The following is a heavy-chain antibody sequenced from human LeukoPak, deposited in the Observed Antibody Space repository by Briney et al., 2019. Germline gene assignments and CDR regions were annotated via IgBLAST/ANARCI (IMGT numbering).Heavy chain of an antibody. D-gene: IGHD4-23*01. J-gene: IGHJ4*02. CDR3: AKAARWNYFDY. Sequence: GGSLRLSCAASGFSFSVNAMSWVRQAPGKGLEWVSVIPGSGGTTYYAASVKGRFTISRDSSQNTLYLQMNSLRAEDTAVYYCAKAARWNYFDYWGPGTLVTVSS. CDR2: IPGSGGTT. CDR1: GFSFSVNA. V-gene: IGHV3-23*01.